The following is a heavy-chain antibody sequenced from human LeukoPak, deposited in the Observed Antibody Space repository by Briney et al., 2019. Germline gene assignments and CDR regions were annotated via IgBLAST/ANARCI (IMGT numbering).Heavy chain of an antibody. CDR3: ARVHYYDSSGYYPYFDY. V-gene: IGHV1-69*05. D-gene: IGHD3-22*01. Sequence: GASVKVSCKASGGTFSSYAISWVRQAPGQGLEWMGGIIPIFGTANYAQKFQGRVTITTDESTSTAYMELSSLRSEDTAVYHCARVHYYDSSGYYPYFDYWGQGTLVTVSS. CDR2: IIPIFGTA. J-gene: IGHJ4*02. CDR1: GGTFSSYA.